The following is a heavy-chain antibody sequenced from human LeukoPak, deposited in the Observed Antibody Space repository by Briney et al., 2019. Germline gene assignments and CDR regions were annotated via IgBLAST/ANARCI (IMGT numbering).Heavy chain of an antibody. CDR2: ISAYNGNT. D-gene: IGHD4-17*01. J-gene: IGHJ6*03. CDR3: ARGTTVTNYYYYYMDV. CDR1: GYNFTGYY. Sequence: GASVKVSCKASGYNFTGYYLHWVRQAPGQGLEWMGWISAYNGNTNYAQKLQGRVTMTTDTSTSTAYMELRSLRSDDTAVYYCARGTTVTNYYYYYMDVWGKGTTVTVSS. V-gene: IGHV1-18*04.